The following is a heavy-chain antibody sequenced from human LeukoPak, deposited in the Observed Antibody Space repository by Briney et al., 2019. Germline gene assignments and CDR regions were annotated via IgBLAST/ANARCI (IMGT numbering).Heavy chain of an antibody. D-gene: IGHD5-18*01. Sequence: SETLSLTCTVSGGSISSYYWSWIRQPPGMGLEWIGYIYYSGSTNYNPSLKSRVTISVDTSKNQFSLKLSSVTAADTAVYYCARAHRYGGYFDYWGQGTLVTVSS. J-gene: IGHJ4*02. V-gene: IGHV4-59*01. CDR3: ARAHRYGGYFDY. CDR1: GGSISSYY. CDR2: IYYSGST.